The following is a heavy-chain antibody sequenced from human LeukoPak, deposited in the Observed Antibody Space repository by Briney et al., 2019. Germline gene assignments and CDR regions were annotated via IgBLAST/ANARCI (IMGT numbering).Heavy chain of an antibody. CDR1: GYTFTSYY. CDR2: MNPNSGNT. V-gene: IGHV1-8*02. J-gene: IGHJ6*03. CDR3: ARTIRRRAQVNYYYYYMDV. Sequence: WASVTISCKASGYTFTSYYMHWVRQAPGQGLEWMGWMNPNSGNTGYAQKFQSRVTMTRNTSISTAYMELSSLRSEDTAVYYCARTIRRRAQVNYYYYYMDVWGKGTTVTVSS. D-gene: IGHD3-3*01.